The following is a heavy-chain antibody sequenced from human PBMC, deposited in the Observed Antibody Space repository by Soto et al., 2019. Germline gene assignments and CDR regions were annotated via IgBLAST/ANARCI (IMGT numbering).Heavy chain of an antibody. Sequence: PSEILSLTCSVSGAFISSGAFYWGWFRQPPGKGLEWIGSLSHSGRTFYNASLRSRVEISVEALQFSLRLNSVSAADTAIYYCGRGDFPAVVDYWVRGSLVNVSS. CDR3: GRGDFPAVVDY. D-gene: IGHD6-6*01. V-gene: IGHV4-39*01. CDR1: GAFISSGAFY. J-gene: IGHJ4*02. CDR2: LSHSGRT.